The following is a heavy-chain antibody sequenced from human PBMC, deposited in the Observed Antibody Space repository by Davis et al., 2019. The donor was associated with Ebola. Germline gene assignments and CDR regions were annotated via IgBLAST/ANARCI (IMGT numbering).Heavy chain of an antibody. Sequence: PGGSLRLSCAASGFTLSANTMDWVRQAPGKGLEWVSYISSSTSGTTTVYYADSVKGRFTISRDHAKNSLYLQMNSLRAEDTAMYYCARVRWQQLPTGSYSYYYMDVWGKGTTVTVSS. D-gene: IGHD6-13*01. J-gene: IGHJ6*03. CDR2: ISSSTSGTTTV. V-gene: IGHV3-48*04. CDR3: ARVRWQQLPTGSYSYYYMDV. CDR1: GFTLSANT.